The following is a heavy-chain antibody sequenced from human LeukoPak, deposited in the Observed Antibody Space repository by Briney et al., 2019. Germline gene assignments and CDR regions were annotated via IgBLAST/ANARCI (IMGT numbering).Heavy chain of an antibody. CDR3: ARQIRGYSKSSWYGGGDY. J-gene: IGHJ4*02. CDR2: IYYSGST. CDR1: GGSIISSSYY. Sequence: PSETLSLTCTVSGGSIISSSYYWGWIRQPPGKGLEWIGSIYYSGSTYYNPSLKSRVTISVDTSKNQFSLKLSSVTAADTAVYYCARQIRGYSKSSWYGGGDYWGQGTLVTVSS. V-gene: IGHV4-39*01. D-gene: IGHD6-13*01.